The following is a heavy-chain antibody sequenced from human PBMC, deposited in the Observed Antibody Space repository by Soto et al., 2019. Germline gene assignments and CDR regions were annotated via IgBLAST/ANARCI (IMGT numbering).Heavy chain of an antibody. D-gene: IGHD2-15*01. CDR3: VKEAETCSGSCDKNGLDV. CDR1: GFTFSVYT. CDR2: ISEDSSTL. V-gene: IGHV3-21*06. Sequence: PGGSLRLSCAASGFTFSVYTMMWVRQAPGKGLEWVAAISEDSSTLLYADSVKGRFTISRENAKNSLYLQMNSLRVEDTAMYYCVKEAETCSGSCDKNGLDVWGQGTTVTVSS. J-gene: IGHJ6*02.